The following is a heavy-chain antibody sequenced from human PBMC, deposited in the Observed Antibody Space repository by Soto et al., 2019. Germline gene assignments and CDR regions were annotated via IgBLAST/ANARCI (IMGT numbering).Heavy chain of an antibody. V-gene: IGHV3-30*03. J-gene: IGHJ4*02. CDR1: GFSFSSYV. D-gene: IGHD2-15*01. CDR2: ISSDGSNT. Sequence: QVQLVESGGGVVQPGRSLRLSCAASGFSFSSYVMHWVRQAPGKGLGWVAVISSDGSNTYHIDSVRGRFTIFRDNSQNTLYLQMNNLRTEDTALYYCARDKDISSAWYVVGGDYWGQGTPVTVSS. CDR3: ARDKDISSAWYVVGGDY.